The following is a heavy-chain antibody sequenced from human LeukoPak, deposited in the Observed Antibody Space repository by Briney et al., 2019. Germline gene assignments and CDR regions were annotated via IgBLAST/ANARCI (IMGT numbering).Heavy chain of an antibody. CDR2: IRYDGSNK. V-gene: IGHV3-30*02. CDR3: ARPARLYCSGGSCYAGYYGMDV. CDR1: GFTFSRYG. J-gene: IGHJ6*02. D-gene: IGHD2-15*01. Sequence: AGGSLRLSCAASGFTFSRYGMHWVRQAPGKGLEWVAFIRYDGSNKYYADSVKVRFTISRDNSKNTLYLQMNSLRAEDTAVYYCARPARLYCSGGSCYAGYYGMDVWGQGTTVTVSS.